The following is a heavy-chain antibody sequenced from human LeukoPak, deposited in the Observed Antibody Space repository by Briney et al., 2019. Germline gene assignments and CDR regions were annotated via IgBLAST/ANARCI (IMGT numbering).Heavy chain of an antibody. CDR2: INHSGST. CDR1: GGSFSGYY. Sequence: PSETLSLTCAVYGGSFSGYYWSWIRQPPGKGLEWIGEINHSGSTNYNPSLKSRVTISVDTSKNQFSLKLSSVTAADTAVYYCARDDLSGTYGGVDYWGQGTLVTVSS. CDR3: ARDDLSGTYGGVDY. D-gene: IGHD1-26*01. V-gene: IGHV4-34*01. J-gene: IGHJ4*02.